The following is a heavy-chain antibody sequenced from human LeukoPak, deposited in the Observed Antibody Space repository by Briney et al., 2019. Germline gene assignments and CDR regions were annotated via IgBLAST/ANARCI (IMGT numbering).Heavy chain of an antibody. D-gene: IGHD1-26*01. CDR1: GYTFTSYD. CDR2: MNPNSGNT. CDR3: ARSGPEWELAGGWGYYFDY. J-gene: IGHJ4*02. Sequence: ASVKVSCKASGYTFTSYDINWVRQPTGQGLEWMGWMNPNSGNTGYAQKVQGRVTMTRNTSISTAYMELSSLRSEDTAVYYCARSGPEWELAGGWGYYFDYWGQGTLLTVSS. V-gene: IGHV1-8*01.